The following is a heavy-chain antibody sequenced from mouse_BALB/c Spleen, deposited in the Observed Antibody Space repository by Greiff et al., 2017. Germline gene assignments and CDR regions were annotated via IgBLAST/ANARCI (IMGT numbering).Heavy chain of an antibody. Sequence: EVKLEESGAELVKPGASVKLSCTASGFNIKDTYMHWVKQRPEQGLEWIGRIDPANGNTKYDPKFQGKATITADTSSNTAYLQLSSLTSEDTAVYYCARGAMDYWGQGTSVTVSS. V-gene: IGHV14-3*02. CDR1: GFNIKDTY. CDR3: ARGAMDY. J-gene: IGHJ4*01. CDR2: IDPANGNT.